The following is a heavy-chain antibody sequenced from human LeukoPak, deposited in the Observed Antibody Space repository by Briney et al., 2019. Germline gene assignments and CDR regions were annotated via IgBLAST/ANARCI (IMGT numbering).Heavy chain of an antibody. D-gene: IGHD2-2*02. CDR3: ARSPYCSSTSCYMGYYYMDV. V-gene: IGHV4-4*09. CDR1: GGSISSYY. CDR2: IYTSGST. J-gene: IGHJ6*03. Sequence: SETLSLTCTVSGGSISSYYWSWIRQPPGKGLEWIGYIYTSGSTNYNPSLKSRVTISVDTSKNQFSLKLSSVTAADTAVYYCARSPYCSSTSCYMGYYYMDVWGKGTTVSVSS.